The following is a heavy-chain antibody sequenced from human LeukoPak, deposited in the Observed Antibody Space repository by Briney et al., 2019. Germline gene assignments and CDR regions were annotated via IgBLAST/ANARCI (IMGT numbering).Heavy chain of an antibody. CDR2: ISWNSGSI. J-gene: IGHJ3*02. Sequence: GRSLRLSCAASGFTFDDYAMHWVRQTPGKGLEWVSGISWNSGSIGYADSVKGRFTISRDNAKNSLYLQMNSLRAEDTALYYCAKTSSMTVAVMGAFDIWGQGTMVTVSS. V-gene: IGHV3-9*01. CDR1: GFTFDDYA. CDR3: AKTSSMTVAVMGAFDI. D-gene: IGHD6-19*01.